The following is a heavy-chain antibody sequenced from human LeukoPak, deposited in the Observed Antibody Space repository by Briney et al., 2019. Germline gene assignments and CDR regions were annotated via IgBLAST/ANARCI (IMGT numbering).Heavy chain of an antibody. CDR1: GGSISDYY. Sequence: SETLSLTCTVSGGSISDYYWGWIRQPPGKGLEWIGSIYYSGSTYYNPSLKSRVTISVDTSKNQFSLKLSSVTAADTAVYYCARPVIGIAWFDPWGQGTLVTVSS. CDR3: ARPVIGIAWFDP. V-gene: IGHV4-39*01. CDR2: IYYSGST. J-gene: IGHJ5*02. D-gene: IGHD2-21*01.